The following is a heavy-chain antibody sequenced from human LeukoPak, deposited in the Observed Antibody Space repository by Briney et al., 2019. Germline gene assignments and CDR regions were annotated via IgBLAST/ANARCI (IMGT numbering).Heavy chain of an antibody. CDR3: ARGGFKYNYYDALDV. CDR2: IATDGTSI. Sequence: GGSLRLSCAASGFTFSDYWMHWVRDPPGKGLMWVSRIATDGTSISYADSVKGRFTISRDNAENTLYLQMNSQRPEDTAVYFCARGGFKYNYYDALDVWGPGTTVTVSS. D-gene: IGHD2-15*01. J-gene: IGHJ6*02. V-gene: IGHV3-74*01. CDR1: GFTFSDYW.